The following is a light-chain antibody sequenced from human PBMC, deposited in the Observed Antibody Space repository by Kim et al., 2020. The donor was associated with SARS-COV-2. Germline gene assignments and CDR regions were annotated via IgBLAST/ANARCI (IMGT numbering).Light chain of an antibody. Sequence: DIQMTQSPSSVSASVGDRVTITCRASHSISNSLAWYQQKPGKAPELLIYAASTLQSGVSAKFSGSGSGTDFTLTISCLQPEDSAVYYCQQVNSFPRTFGPGTKVDIK. CDR2: AAS. CDR3: QQVNSFPRT. J-gene: IGKJ3*01. CDR1: HSISNS. V-gene: IGKV1-12*01.